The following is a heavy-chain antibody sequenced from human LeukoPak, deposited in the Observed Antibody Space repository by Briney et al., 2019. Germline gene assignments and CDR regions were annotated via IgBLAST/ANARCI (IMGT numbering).Heavy chain of an antibody. D-gene: IGHD1-20*01. Sequence: SETLSLTCSVSGYSISNAYYWSWIRQPAGKGLEWIGRIYTSGSTNYNPSLKSRVTISVDTSKNQFSLKLSSVTAADTAVYYCARASNWNVDFDYWGQGTLVTVSS. CDR2: IYTSGST. V-gene: IGHV4-61*02. CDR1: GYSISNAYY. CDR3: ARASNWNVDFDY. J-gene: IGHJ4*02.